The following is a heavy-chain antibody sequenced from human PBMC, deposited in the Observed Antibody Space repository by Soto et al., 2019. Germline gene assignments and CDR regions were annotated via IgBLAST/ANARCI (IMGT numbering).Heavy chain of an antibody. CDR3: ARDGDYTAFDI. V-gene: IGHV4-61*01. Sequence: PSETLSLPCTVSGGSVSSGSYYWSWIRQPPGKGLEWIGYIYYSGSTNYNPSLKSRVTISVDTSKNQFSLKLSSVTAADTAVYYCARDGDYTAFDICGQGTMVTVSS. J-gene: IGHJ3*02. D-gene: IGHD2-2*02. CDR1: GGSVSSGSYY. CDR2: IYYSGST.